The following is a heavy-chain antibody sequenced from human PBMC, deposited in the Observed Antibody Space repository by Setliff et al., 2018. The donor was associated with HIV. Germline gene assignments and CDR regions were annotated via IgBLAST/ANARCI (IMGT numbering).Heavy chain of an antibody. J-gene: IGHJ4*02. Sequence: ASVKVSCKASAYTLSDSYIHWVRQAPGQGLEWVGRIKPNRGGTNYAQKFQGRVTITTDESTSTAYMDLSSLRSEDTAVYYCTRQTYYYGSGRYFPPDYWGQGTLVTVSS. CDR1: AYTLSDSY. V-gene: IGHV1-2*02. CDR3: TRQTYYYGSGRYFPPDY. D-gene: IGHD3-10*01. CDR2: IKPNRGGT.